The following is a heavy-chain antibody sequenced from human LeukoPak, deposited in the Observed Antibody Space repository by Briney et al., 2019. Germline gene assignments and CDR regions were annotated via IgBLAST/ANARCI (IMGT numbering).Heavy chain of an antibody. CDR1: GFAFSIYG. CDR2: IVGNGDST. CDR3: AKYRTRPDS. D-gene: IGHD3-16*02. J-gene: IGHJ4*02. Sequence: QPGGSLRLSCAASGFAFSIYGMSWVRQAPGKGLEWVSVIVGNGDSTNYADSVKGRFTISRDNSKNTLYLQMNSLRAEDTAVYHCAKYRTRPDSWGQGTLVTVSS. V-gene: IGHV3-23*01.